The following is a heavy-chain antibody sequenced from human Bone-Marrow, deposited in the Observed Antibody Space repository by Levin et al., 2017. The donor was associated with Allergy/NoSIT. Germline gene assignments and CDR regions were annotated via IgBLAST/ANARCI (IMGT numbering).Heavy chain of an antibody. J-gene: IGHJ4*02. Sequence: LSLTCAASGITFRNSWMSWVRQAPGKGLEWVANIKQDGSEKFHVDSVKGRFIISRDNSKNLLYLQMNSLRAEDTALYYCASHGGDFWSGLDYFDSWGQGTLVTVSS. V-gene: IGHV3-7*01. CDR3: ASHGGDFWSGLDYFDS. CDR2: IKQDGSEK. D-gene: IGHD3-3*01. CDR1: GITFRNSW.